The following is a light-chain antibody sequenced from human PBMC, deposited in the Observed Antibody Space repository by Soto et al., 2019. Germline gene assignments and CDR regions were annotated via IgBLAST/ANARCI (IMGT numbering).Light chain of an antibody. Sequence: QSALTQPASVSGSPGQSITISCTGTSSDVGGYNYVSWYQQHPGKAPKLMIYDVSNRPSGVSNRFSGSKSGNTASLTISGLQAEDEAHYYCSSYTSSSTYVVFGGGTKLTAL. CDR3: SSYTSSSTYVV. V-gene: IGLV2-14*01. J-gene: IGLJ2*01. CDR1: SSDVGGYNY. CDR2: DVS.